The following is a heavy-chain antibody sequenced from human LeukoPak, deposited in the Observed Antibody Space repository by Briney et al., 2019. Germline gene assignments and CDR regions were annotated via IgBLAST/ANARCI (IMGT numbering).Heavy chain of an antibody. Sequence: GGSLRLSCAASGFTFSDYYMSWIRQAPGKGLEWVSYISSSSSSYTNYADSVKGRFTISRDNAKNSLYLQMNSLRAEDTAVYYCARMLLRDYGDYYFDYWGQGTLVTVSS. CDR1: GFTFSDYY. D-gene: IGHD4-17*01. CDR2: ISSSSSSYT. J-gene: IGHJ4*02. CDR3: ARMLLRDYGDYYFDY. V-gene: IGHV3-11*06.